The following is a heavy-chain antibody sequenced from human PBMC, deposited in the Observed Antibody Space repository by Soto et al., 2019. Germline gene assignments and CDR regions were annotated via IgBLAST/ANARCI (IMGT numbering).Heavy chain of an antibody. CDR3: ASRYYYGSGSRSGPFDY. Sequence: TSETLSLTCTVSGGSISRGGYYWSWIRQHPGKGLEWTGYIYYSGSTYYNPSLKSRVTISVDTSKNQFSLKLSSVTAADTAVYYCASRYYYGSGSRSGPFDYWGQGTLVTVSS. CDR1: GGSISRGGYY. J-gene: IGHJ4*02. D-gene: IGHD3-10*01. CDR2: IYYSGST. V-gene: IGHV4-31*03.